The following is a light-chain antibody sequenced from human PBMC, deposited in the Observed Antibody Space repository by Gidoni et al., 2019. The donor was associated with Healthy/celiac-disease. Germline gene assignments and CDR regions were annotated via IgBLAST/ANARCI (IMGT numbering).Light chain of an antibody. CDR2: KAS. V-gene: IGKV1-5*03. CDR3: QQYNSYPLT. Sequence: DIQMTQSPSTLSASVGDRVTITCRASQSISSWLAWYQQKPGKVPKLLIYKASSVKSAVPTRVSGSGSGTEFTLTISSLQPDDFATYYCQQYNSYPLTFGPGTKVDIK. CDR1: QSISSW. J-gene: IGKJ3*01.